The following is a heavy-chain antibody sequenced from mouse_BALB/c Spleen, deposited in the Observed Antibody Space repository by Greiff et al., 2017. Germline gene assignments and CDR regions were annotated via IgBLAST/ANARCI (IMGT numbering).Heavy chain of an antibody. D-gene: IGHD1-1*01. J-gene: IGHJ2*01. CDR1: GYAFSSYW. CDR3: ARFGSRDYFDY. V-gene: IGHV1-80*01. CDR2: IYPGDGDT. Sequence: VQLQQSGAELVRPGSSVKISCTASGYAFSSYWMNWVKQRPGQGLEWIGQIYPGDGDTNYNGKFKGKATLTADKSSSTAYMQLSSLTSEDSAVYFCARFGSRDYFDYWGQGTTLTVSS.